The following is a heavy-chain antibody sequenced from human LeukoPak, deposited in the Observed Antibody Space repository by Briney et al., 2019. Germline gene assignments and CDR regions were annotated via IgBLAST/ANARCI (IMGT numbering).Heavy chain of an antibody. CDR2: ISAYNGNT. D-gene: IGHD6-19*01. CDR1: GYTFTSYG. V-gene: IGHV1-18*01. CDR3: ARDPRIAVAENDADAFDI. Sequence: ASVEVSCKASGYTFTSYGISWVRQAPGQGLEWMGWISAYNGNTNYAQKLQGRVTMTTDTSTSTAYMELRSLRSDDTAVYYCARDPRIAVAENDADAFDIWGQGTMVTVSS. J-gene: IGHJ3*02.